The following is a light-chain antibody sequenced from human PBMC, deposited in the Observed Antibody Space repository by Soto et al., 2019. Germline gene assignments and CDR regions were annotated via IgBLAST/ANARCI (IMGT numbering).Light chain of an antibody. CDR3: SSYTNTAARV. V-gene: IGLV2-14*01. J-gene: IGLJ1*01. Sequence: QSVLTQPASVSGSPGQSITISCTGTSSDVGGYNYVSWYQQLPGKAPKLMIYDVSDRPSGVSNRFSGSKSGNTASLTISGLQTEDEADYYCSSYTNTAARVFGTGTKVTVL. CDR1: SSDVGGYNY. CDR2: DVS.